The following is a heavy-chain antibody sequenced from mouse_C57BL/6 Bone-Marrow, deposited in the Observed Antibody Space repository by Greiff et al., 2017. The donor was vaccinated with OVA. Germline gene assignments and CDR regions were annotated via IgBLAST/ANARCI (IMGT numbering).Heavy chain of an antibody. CDR3: ARWAYDYDWYFDV. V-gene: IGHV1-59*01. D-gene: IGHD2-4*01. CDR2: IDPSDSYT. Sequence: QVQLQQPGAELVRPGTSVKLSCKASGYTFTSYWMHWVKQRPGQGLEWIGVIDPSDSYTNYNPQFKGKATLTVDTSSSTAYMQLSSLTSEDSAVYDCARWAYDYDWYFDVWGTGTTVTVSA. CDR1: GYTFTSYW. J-gene: IGHJ1*03.